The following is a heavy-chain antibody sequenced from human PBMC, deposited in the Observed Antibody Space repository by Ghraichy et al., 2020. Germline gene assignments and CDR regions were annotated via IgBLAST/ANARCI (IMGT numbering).Heavy chain of an antibody. CDR1: GFTFSSYE. V-gene: IGHV3-48*03. CDR2: ISSSGSTI. Sequence: GGSLRLSCAASGFTFSSYEMNWVRQAPGKGLEWVSYISSSGSTIYYADSVKGRFTISRDNAKNSLYLQMNSLRAEETAVYYCARANYDILTASYYYYYMDVWGKGTTVTVSS. CDR3: ARANYDILTASYYYYYMDV. D-gene: IGHD3-9*01. J-gene: IGHJ6*03.